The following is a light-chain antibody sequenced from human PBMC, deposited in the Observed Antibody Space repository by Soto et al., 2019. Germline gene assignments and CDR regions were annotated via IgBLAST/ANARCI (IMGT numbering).Light chain of an antibody. J-gene: IGLJ1*01. V-gene: IGLV2-11*01. Sequence: QSALTQPRSVSGSPGQSVTISCTRTSSDVDNYNNVSWYQQHPGKAPKLLIYDVNKRPSGVPYRFSGSKSGNTAYLTGSGLQAGGEDDSFCCSYAGTYTRVFGTGTKLTVL. CDR2: DVN. CDR3: CSYAGTYTRV. CDR1: SSDVDNYNN.